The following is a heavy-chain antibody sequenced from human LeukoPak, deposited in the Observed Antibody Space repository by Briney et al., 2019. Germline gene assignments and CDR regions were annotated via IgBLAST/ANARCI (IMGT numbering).Heavy chain of an antibody. CDR1: GGSVSRNSDY. Sequence: SETLSLNCTVSGGSVSRNSDYWGWIRQPPGKGLEWIGSIYYGGSTYYNPSLKSRVTISVDTSKNQFSLKLSSVTAADTAMYYCARLAPYSSGPHFDYWGQGILVTVSS. V-gene: IGHV4-39*07. D-gene: IGHD6-19*01. J-gene: IGHJ4*02. CDR3: ARLAPYSSGPHFDY. CDR2: IYYGGST.